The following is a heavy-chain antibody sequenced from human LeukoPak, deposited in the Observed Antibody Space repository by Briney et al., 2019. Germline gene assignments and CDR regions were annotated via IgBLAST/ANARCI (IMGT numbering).Heavy chain of an antibody. D-gene: IGHD4-17*01. Sequence: GGSLRLSCAASGFTFSSYSMNWVSQAPGKGLEWVSSISSSSSYIYYADSVKGRFTISRDNAKNSLYLQMNSLRAEDTAVYYCARDLEDDYGDYVADYWGQGTLVTVSS. CDR3: ARDLEDDYGDYVADY. J-gene: IGHJ4*02. V-gene: IGHV3-21*01. CDR1: GFTFSSYS. CDR2: ISSSSSYI.